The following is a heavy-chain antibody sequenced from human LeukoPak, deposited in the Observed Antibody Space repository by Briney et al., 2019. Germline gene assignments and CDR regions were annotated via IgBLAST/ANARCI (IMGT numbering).Heavy chain of an antibody. CDR3: ASNSPLFCVDY. V-gene: IGHV3-11*04. J-gene: IGHJ4*02. CDR2: ISSSSSTI. D-gene: IGHD3-9*01. Sequence: LSLTCTVSGGSISSSSYYWGWIRQPPGKGLEWVSYISSSSSTIYYADSVKGRFTISRDNAKNSLYLQMNSLRAEDTAVYYCASNSPLFCVDYWGQGTLVTVSS. CDR1: GGSISSSSYY.